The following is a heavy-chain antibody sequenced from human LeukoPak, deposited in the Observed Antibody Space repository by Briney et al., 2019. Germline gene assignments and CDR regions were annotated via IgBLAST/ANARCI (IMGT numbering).Heavy chain of an antibody. CDR1: GFTFSSHW. CDR2: INGDGSNT. CDR3: ARGRSDYYIAAAVDY. Sequence: GGSLRLSCAASGFTFSSHWMHWVRQAPGKGLVWVSRINGDGSNTTYADSVKGRFTISRDNSKNTLYLQMNSLRAEDTAVYYCARGRSDYYIAAAVDYWGQGTLVTVSS. J-gene: IGHJ4*02. D-gene: IGHD6-13*01. V-gene: IGHV3-74*03.